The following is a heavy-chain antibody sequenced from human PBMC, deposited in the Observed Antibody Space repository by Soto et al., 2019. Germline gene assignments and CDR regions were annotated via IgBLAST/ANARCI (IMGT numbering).Heavy chain of an antibody. D-gene: IGHD2-8*02. CDR2: IKQDESEK. V-gene: IGHV3-7*03. J-gene: IGHJ4*02. CDR3: GRGRNFEGSVYRPVDN. CDR1: GFIFSDSS. Sequence: GGSLRLSCAASGFIFSDSSMTWVRQAPGKGLEWVANIKQDESEKYYLDSVKGRFTISRDNAKNSLYLQMITLGVEDTAVYYCGRGRNFEGSVYRPVDNWGQTPRVTVSS.